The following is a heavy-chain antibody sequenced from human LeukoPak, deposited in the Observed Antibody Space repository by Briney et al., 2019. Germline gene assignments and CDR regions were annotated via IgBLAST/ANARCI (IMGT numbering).Heavy chain of an antibody. D-gene: IGHD5-24*01. CDR1: GFTFSSYS. Sequence: GGSLRLSCAAPGFTFSSYSMNWVRQAPGKGLEWVSYISSSSSTIYYADSVKGRFTISRDNAKNSLYLQMNSLRAEDTAVYYCARALEDYYYYYMDVWGKGTTVTVSS. V-gene: IGHV3-48*01. CDR3: ARALEDYYYYYMDV. CDR2: ISSSSSTI. J-gene: IGHJ6*03.